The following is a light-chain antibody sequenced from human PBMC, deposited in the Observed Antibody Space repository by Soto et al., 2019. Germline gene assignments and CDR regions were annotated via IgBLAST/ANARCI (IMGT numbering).Light chain of an antibody. CDR1: QSVSSRY. V-gene: IGKV3-20*01. J-gene: IGKJ1*01. CDR2: GAS. CDR3: QQYDNSAWT. Sequence: ILLTHSPCTLSGCPLERATLSCRSSQSVSSRYLAWYQQKPGQAPRLLIYGASSRATGIPDRFSGSGSGTDFTLTISRLEPEDFAVYYCQQYDNSAWTFGQGTKVDI.